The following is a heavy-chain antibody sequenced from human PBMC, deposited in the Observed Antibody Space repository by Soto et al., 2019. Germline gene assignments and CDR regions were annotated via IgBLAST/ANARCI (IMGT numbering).Heavy chain of an antibody. Sequence: QITLKEFGPTLVKSTQTLTLTCTFSGFSLSTREVGVGWIRQPPGKALEWLALIYWDDDKRYSPSLRNRLTITKDTSKNQVVLTMTNMDPVDTATYYCAHAGGWYGRFDFWGQGTLVTVSS. D-gene: IGHD6-19*01. V-gene: IGHV2-5*02. CDR1: GFSLSTREVG. CDR2: IYWDDDK. J-gene: IGHJ4*02. CDR3: AHAGGWYGRFDF.